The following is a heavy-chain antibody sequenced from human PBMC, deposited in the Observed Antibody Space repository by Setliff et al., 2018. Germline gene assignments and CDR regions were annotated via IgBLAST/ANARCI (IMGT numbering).Heavy chain of an antibody. CDR1: GGSISTYC. CDR2: VYDSGTT. V-gene: IGHV4-39*01. Sequence: PSETLSLTCTVSGGSISTYCWSWIRQPPGKGLEWIGTVYDSGTTYYNPSLKSRVTIFVDTSKNQFSLNLNSVTAADTGVYYCASCRYQVPYDYWGQGILVTVSS. CDR3: ASCRYQVPYDY. D-gene: IGHD2-2*01. J-gene: IGHJ4*02.